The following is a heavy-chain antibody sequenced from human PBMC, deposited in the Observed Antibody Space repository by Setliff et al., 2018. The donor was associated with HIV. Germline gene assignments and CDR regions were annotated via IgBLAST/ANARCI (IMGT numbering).Heavy chain of an antibody. V-gene: IGHV3-53*05. CDR2: IYSGDSGGST. Sequence: PGGSLRLSCAASGFSVSSPYMSWVRQAPGKGLEWVSVIYSGDSGGSTYYADSMKGRFTISRDNSKNTLYLQMNSLRAEDTAVYYCARDTTDDNSIFPYWGQGTLVTVSS. D-gene: IGHD3-22*01. CDR1: GFSVSSPY. J-gene: IGHJ4*02. CDR3: ARDTTDDNSIFPY.